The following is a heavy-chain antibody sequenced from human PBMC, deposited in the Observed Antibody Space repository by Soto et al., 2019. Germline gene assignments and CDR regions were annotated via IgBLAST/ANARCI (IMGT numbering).Heavy chain of an antibody. V-gene: IGHV3-7*05. J-gene: IGHJ4*02. CDR2: INQDESER. D-gene: IGHD6-6*01. Sequence: EVQLVESGGGLVQPGGSLRLSCAASGFTFSSYWMTWVRQAPGKGLEWVANINQDESERYYVDSVKGRFTISRDNVKNSLYLQMNSLRVEDTAVYYWASSDYSSFRYWGQGALVTVSS. CDR1: GFTFSSYW. CDR3: ASSDYSSFRY.